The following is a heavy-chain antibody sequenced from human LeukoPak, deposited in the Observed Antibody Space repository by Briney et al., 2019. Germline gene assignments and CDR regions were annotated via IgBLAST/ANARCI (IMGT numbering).Heavy chain of an antibody. D-gene: IGHD2-2*02. CDR3: ASLIAPIYCSSTSCHTGHAFDI. V-gene: IGHV4-38-2*01. CDR2: IYHSGGT. J-gene: IGHJ3*02. Sequence: SETLSLTCAVYGYSISSGYYWGWIRQPPGKGLEWIGSIYHSGGTYYNPSLKSRVTISVDTSKNQFSLKRSSVTAADTAVYSCASLIAPIYCSSTSCHTGHAFDIWGQGTMVTVSS. CDR1: GYSISSGYY.